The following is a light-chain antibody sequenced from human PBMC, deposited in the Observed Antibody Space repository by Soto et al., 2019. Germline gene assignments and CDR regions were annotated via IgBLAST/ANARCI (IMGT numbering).Light chain of an antibody. CDR1: SSSIGAGYE. J-gene: IGLJ1*01. CDR3: QSYDKRLTAYV. CDR2: GNG. V-gene: IGLV1-40*01. Sequence: QSVLTQPPSVSGAPGQRVTISCSGTSSSIGAGYEVHWYHQLPGTAPKLVVSGNGNRPSGVPDRLSASKSGTSASLAITGLQAEYECHYYCQSYDKRLTAYVFGTGTKVTVL.